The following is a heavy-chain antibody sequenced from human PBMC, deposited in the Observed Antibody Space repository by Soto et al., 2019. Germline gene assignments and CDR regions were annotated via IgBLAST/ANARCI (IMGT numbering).Heavy chain of an antibody. Sequence: EVQLLESGGGLVQPGGSLRLSCAASGLTFTSYAINWVRQAPGKGLEWVSAISGTGGSTYYADSVKGRITISRDNSKTTLYLQMNSLRAEDTAVYYCAKARGRYDFWSGFDYWGQGTLVTVSS. V-gene: IGHV3-23*01. J-gene: IGHJ4*02. CDR3: AKARGRYDFWSGFDY. CDR2: ISGTGGST. CDR1: GLTFTSYA. D-gene: IGHD3-3*01.